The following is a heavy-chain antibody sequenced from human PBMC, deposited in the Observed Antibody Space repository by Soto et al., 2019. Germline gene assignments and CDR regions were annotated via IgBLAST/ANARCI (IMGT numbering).Heavy chain of an antibody. CDR2: INHTGGT. CDR1: GGSVNGYY. D-gene: IGHD3-3*01. V-gene: IGHV4-34*01. Sequence: PSETLSLTCAVYGGSVNGYYWNWIRQPPGKGLEWIGEINHTGGTHYNPSLKSRGTMSVDTSKNQFSLRLSSVTAADTPIYYCATRITVFGLLIPPFDPWGQGTQVTASS. CDR3: ATRITVFGLLIPPFDP. J-gene: IGHJ5*02.